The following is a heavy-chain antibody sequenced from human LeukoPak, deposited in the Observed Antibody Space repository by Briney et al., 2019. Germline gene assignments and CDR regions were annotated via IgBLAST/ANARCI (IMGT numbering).Heavy chain of an antibody. D-gene: IGHD3-22*01. J-gene: IGHJ4*02. CDR3: ASGYYDSSGWRPEIAP. CDR2: ISSSGSTI. V-gene: IGHV3-11*01. CDR1: GFTFSDYY. Sequence: PGGSLRLSCAASGFTFSDYYMSWIRQAPGKGLEGVSYISSSGSTIYYADSVKGRFTISRDNAKNSLYLQMNSLRAEDTAVYYCASGYYDSSGWRPEIAPWGQGTLVTVSS.